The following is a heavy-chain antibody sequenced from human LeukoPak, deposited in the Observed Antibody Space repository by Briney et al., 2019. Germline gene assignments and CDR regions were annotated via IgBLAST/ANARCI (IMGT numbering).Heavy chain of an antibody. CDR1: GGSFSGYY. CDR3: ARVRRYGALNPLFDY. D-gene: IGHD4-17*01. Sequence: PSETLSLTCAVYGGSFSGYYWSWIRQPPGKGLEWIGEINHSGSTNYNPSLKSRVTISVDTSKNQFSLKLSSVTAADTAVYYCARVRRYGALNPLFDYWGQGTLVTVSS. J-gene: IGHJ4*02. V-gene: IGHV4-34*01. CDR2: INHSGST.